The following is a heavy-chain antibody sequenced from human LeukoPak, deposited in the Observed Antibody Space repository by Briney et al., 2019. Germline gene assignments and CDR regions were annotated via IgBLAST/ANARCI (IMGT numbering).Heavy chain of an antibody. CDR3: ARDSSGYHFDD. D-gene: IGHD3-22*01. V-gene: IGHV3-66*01. J-gene: IGHJ4*02. CDR1: GFTVRNNY. CDR2: IYRGGTT. Sequence: GGSLRLSCAASGFTVRNNYMSWVRQAPGKGLEWVSVIYRGGTTYYADSVKGRFTISRDNSKNTLYLQMNSLRAEDTAVYYCARDSSGYHFDDWGQGTLVTVPS.